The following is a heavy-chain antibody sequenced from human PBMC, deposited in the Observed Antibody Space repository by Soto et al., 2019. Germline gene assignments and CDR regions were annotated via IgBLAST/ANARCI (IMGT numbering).Heavy chain of an antibody. Sequence: ASVKVSCKASGYTFTGYYMHWVRQAPGQGLEWMGWINPNSGGTNYAQKFQGRVTMTRDTSISTAYMELSRLGSDDTAVYYCARGSAYYDSSGYYFDYWGQGTLVTVSS. CDR2: INPNSGGT. D-gene: IGHD3-22*01. J-gene: IGHJ4*02. CDR3: ARGSAYYDSSGYYFDY. CDR1: GYTFTGYY. V-gene: IGHV1-2*02.